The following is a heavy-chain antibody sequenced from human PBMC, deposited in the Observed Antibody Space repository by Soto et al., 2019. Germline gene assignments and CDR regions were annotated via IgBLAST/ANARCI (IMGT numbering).Heavy chain of an antibody. CDR1: GFTFSSYE. J-gene: IGHJ6*02. Sequence: EVQLVESGGGLVQPGGSLRLSCAASGFTFSSYEMNWVRQAPGKGLEWVSYISSSGSTIYYADSVKGRFTISRDNAKSSLYLQMNRLRAEDTAVYYCARAGITIFGVVPYGMDVWGQGTTVTVSS. CDR2: ISSSGSTI. D-gene: IGHD3-3*01. CDR3: ARAGITIFGVVPYGMDV. V-gene: IGHV3-48*03.